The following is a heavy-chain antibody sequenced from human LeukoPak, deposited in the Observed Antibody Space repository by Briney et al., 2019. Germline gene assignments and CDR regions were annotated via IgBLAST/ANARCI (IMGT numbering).Heavy chain of an antibody. V-gene: IGHV1-46*01. Sequence: ASVNVSCNASGHTLSTYYIDWVGQAPGQGLAWMGIINPSRGSTKSAQEFQGKVSVTSDTSTSTVFLELSSLRSRATAAYFFARGPPTWVSDTSKGAMFDPWGQGNRVTVSS. CDR1: GHTLSTYY. CDR3: ARGPPTWVSDTSKGAMFDP. J-gene: IGHJ5*02. D-gene: IGHD2-2*01. CDR2: INPSRGST.